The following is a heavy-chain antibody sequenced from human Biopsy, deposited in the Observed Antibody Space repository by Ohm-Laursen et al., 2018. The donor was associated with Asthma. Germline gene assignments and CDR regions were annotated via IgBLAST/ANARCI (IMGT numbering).Heavy chain of an antibody. CDR2: MYHSGSP. J-gene: IGHJ4*02. D-gene: IGHD3-22*01. CDR3: VRHQYSSSWSTFDY. V-gene: IGHV4-39*01. CDR1: GGSITSSSYY. Sequence: SETLSLTCTVSGGSITSSSYYWGWIRQPPGKGMEWIGSMYHSGSPYYHPSLKSLATISVETSKNQLSLKMSSVTAADTAVYFCVRHQYSSSWSTFDYWGQGALVTVSS.